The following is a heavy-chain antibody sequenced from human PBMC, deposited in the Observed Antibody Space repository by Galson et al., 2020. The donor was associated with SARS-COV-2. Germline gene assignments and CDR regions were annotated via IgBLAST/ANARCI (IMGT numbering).Heavy chain of an antibody. J-gene: IGHJ6*03. CDR3: AKDSDRWLVPRYSVAV. CDR1: GFTFSSYG. CDR2: IWYDGSSK. V-gene: IGHV3-33*06. Sequence: GGSLRLSCAASGFTFSSYGMHWVRQAPGKGLEWVAVIWYDGSSKYYADSVKRRFTISRDNSKNTLYLQMNSMRAENTAVYYCAKDSDRWLVPRYSVAVSGKGTTFAVS. D-gene: IGHD6-19*01.